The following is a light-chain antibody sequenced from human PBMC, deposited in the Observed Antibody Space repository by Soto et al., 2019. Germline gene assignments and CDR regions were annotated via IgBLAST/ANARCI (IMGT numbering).Light chain of an antibody. J-gene: IGLJ3*02. CDR1: SSDIGDYKY. CDR3: SSYTSSGTWV. V-gene: IGLV2-14*01. CDR2: EVT. Sequence: QSALTQPASMSGSPGQSITISCTGPSSDIGDYKYVSWYQQHPGKAPKLIIYEVTDRPSGVSNRFSGSKSGDTASLTISGLQAEDEAEYYCSSYTSSGTWVFGGGTQLTVL.